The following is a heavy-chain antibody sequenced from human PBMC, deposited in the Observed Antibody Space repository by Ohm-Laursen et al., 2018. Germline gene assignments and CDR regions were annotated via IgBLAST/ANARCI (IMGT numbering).Heavy chain of an antibody. V-gene: IGHV1-69*13. CDR3: ASPPGDIVVVPVAIGLYYYGMDV. D-gene: IGHD2-2*02. CDR1: GGTFSSYA. CDR2: IIPIFGTA. J-gene: IGHJ6*02. Sequence: GASVKVSCKASGGTFSSYAISWVRQAPGQGLEWMGGIIPIFGTANYAQKFQGRVTITADESTSTAYMELSSLRSEDTAVYYCASPPGDIVVVPVAIGLYYYGMDVWGQGTTVTVSS.